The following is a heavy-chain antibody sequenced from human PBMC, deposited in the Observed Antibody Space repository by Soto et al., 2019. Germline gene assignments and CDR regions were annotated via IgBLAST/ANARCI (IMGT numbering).Heavy chain of an antibody. V-gene: IGHV4-30-2*01. J-gene: IGHJ4*02. CDR2: IYHSGST. Sequence: SETLSLTCAVSGGSISSGGYSWSWIRQPPGKGLEWIGYIYHSGSTYYNPSLKSRVTISVDRSKNQFSLKLSSVTAADTAVYYCARGYYDSSGYFLIYYFDYWGQGTLVTVSS. CDR3: ARGYYDSSGYFLIYYFDY. CDR1: GGSISSGGYS. D-gene: IGHD3-22*01.